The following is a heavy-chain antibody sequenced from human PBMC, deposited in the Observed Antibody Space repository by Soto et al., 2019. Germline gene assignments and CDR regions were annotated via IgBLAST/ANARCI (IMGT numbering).Heavy chain of an antibody. J-gene: IGHJ6*02. CDR1: DYSIGSGYY. CDR2: MYYSGST. V-gene: IGHV4-38-2*02. CDR3: ARHQGNDYYYGMDV. D-gene: IGHD1-1*01. Sequence: SETLSLTCTVSDYSIGSGYYWGWIRQPPGKGLEWIGSMYYSGSTYYNPSLKSRVTISVDTSKNQFSLKLTSVTAADTAVYYCARHQGNDYYYGMDVWGQGTTVTVSS.